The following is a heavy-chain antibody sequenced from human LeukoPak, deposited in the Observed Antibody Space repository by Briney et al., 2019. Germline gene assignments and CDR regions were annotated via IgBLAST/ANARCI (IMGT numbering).Heavy chain of an antibody. D-gene: IGHD3-10*01. CDR1: GYSISSGYY. J-gene: IGHJ4*02. Sequence: PSETLSLTCTVSGYSISSGYYWGWIRQPPGKGLEWIGSIYHSGSTYYNPSLKSRVTISVDTSKNQFSLKLSSVTAADTAVYYCARDPYGSGSFDYWGQGTLVTVSS. V-gene: IGHV4-38-2*02. CDR2: IYHSGST. CDR3: ARDPYGSGSFDY.